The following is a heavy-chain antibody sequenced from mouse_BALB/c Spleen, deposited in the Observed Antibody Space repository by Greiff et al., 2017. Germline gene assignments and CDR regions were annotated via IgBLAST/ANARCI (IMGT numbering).Heavy chain of an antibody. CDR2: IRSKSNNYAT. CDR1: GFTFNTYA. J-gene: IGHJ2*01. D-gene: IGHD4-1*01. V-gene: IGHV10-1*02. Sequence: EVQLQESGGGLVQPKGSLKLSCAASGFTFNTYAMNWVRQAPGKGLEWVARIRSKSNNYATYYADSVKDRFTISRDDSQSMLYLQMNNLKTEDTAMYYCVRHHLTGTAFDYWGQGTTLTVSS. CDR3: VRHHLTGTAFDY.